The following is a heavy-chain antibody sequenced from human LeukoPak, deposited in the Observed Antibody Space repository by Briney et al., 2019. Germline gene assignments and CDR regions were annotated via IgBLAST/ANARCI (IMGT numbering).Heavy chain of an antibody. CDR3: ARGGTSGYSSTRHFWGGNYYFDY. V-gene: IGHV3-7*01. J-gene: IGHJ4*02. D-gene: IGHD2-2*01. Sequence: QAGGSLRLSCGASGFTFDDYWMSWVRQAPGQGLEWVANINQDGSEKYYLDSAKGRFTISRDNARNSLYLQVNSLRAEDTAVYYCARGGTSGYSSTRHFWGGNYYFDYGGQGSLVTVSS. CDR2: INQDGSEK. CDR1: GFTFDDYW.